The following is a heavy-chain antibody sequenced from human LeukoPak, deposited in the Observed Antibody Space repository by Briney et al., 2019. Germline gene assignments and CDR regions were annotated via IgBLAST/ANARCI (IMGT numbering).Heavy chain of an antibody. Sequence: ASVKVSCKASGYSFRNYGFSWVRQAPGQGLEWMGWISAFNGDTTYAQKFQGRVTMTTDTSTSTAYMELRSLRSDDTAVYYCASGTVTTPFDYWGQGTLVTVSS. V-gene: IGHV1-18*01. D-gene: IGHD4-17*01. CDR2: ISAFNGDT. CDR1: GYSFRNYG. J-gene: IGHJ4*02. CDR3: ASGTVTTPFDY.